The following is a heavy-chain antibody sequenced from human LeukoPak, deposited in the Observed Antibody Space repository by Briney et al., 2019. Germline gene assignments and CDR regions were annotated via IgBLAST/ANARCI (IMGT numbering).Heavy chain of an antibody. D-gene: IGHD6-19*01. CDR3: ARLPGIAVAGSGMDV. CDR1: GYTFTSYG. Sequence: ASVKVSCKASGYTFTSYGISWVRQAPGQGLEWMGWISAYNGNTNYAQKLQGRVTMTTDTSTSTAYMELRSLRSDDTVVYYCARLPGIAVAGSGMDVWGKGTTVTVSS. J-gene: IGHJ6*03. V-gene: IGHV1-18*01. CDR2: ISAYNGNT.